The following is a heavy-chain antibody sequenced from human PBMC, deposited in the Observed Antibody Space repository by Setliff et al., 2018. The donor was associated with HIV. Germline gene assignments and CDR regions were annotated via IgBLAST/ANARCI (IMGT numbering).Heavy chain of an antibody. D-gene: IGHD3-3*01. J-gene: IGHJ6*02. Sequence: SETLSLTCTVSGGSISSSRYYWGWIRQPPGKGLEWIGSIYYSGSTDYNPSLKSRVTISVDTSKNQFSLKLSSVTAADTAVYYCARDNPHFGVASSYYYGMDVWGQGTLVTVSS. CDR3: ARDNPHFGVASSYYYGMDV. V-gene: IGHV4-39*07. CDR1: GGSISSSRYY. CDR2: IYYSGST.